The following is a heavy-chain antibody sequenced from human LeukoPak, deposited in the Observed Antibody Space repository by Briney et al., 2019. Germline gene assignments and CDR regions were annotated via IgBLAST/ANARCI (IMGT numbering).Heavy chain of an antibody. CDR1: GFTFSSYS. J-gene: IGHJ4*02. Sequence: GGSLRLSCAASGFTFSSYSMNWVRQAPGKGLEWVSSISSSSSYIYYADSVKGRFTISRDNAKNSLYLQMNSLRAEDTAVYYCARDPGPAAIAGYFDYWGQGTLVTVPS. D-gene: IGHD2-2*01. CDR2: ISSSSSYI. V-gene: IGHV3-21*01. CDR3: ARDPGPAAIAGYFDY.